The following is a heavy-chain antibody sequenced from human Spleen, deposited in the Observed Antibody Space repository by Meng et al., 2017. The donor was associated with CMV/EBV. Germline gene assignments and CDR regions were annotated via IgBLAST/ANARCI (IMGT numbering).Heavy chain of an antibody. Sequence: GESLKISCAASGFTFSSYWMSWVRQAPGKGLEWVANIKQDGSEKYYVDSVKGRFTISRDNAKNSLYLQMNSLRAEDTAVYYCARVSYYDFWSGYHEWFDPWGQGTLVTVSS. CDR3: ARVSYYDFWSGYHEWFDP. CDR1: GFTFSSYW. J-gene: IGHJ5*02. D-gene: IGHD3-3*01. CDR2: IKQDGSEK. V-gene: IGHV3-7*01.